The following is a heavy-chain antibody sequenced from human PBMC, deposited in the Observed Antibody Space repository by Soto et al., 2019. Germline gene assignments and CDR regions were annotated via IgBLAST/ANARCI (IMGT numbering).Heavy chain of an antibody. Sequence: ASVKVSCKASGGTFSSYAISWVRQAPGQGLEWMGGIIPIFGTANYAQKFQGRVTITADESTSTAYMELSGLRSEDTAVYYCAMEVVVVTAINYYYYYGMDVWGQGTTVTVSS. D-gene: IGHD2-21*02. CDR2: IIPIFGTA. CDR1: GGTFSSYA. J-gene: IGHJ6*02. V-gene: IGHV1-69*13. CDR3: AMEVVVVTAINYYYYYGMDV.